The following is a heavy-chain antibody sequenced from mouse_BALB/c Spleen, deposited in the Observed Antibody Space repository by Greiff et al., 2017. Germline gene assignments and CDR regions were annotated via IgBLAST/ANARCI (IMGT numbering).Heavy chain of an antibody. J-gene: IGHJ2*01. V-gene: IGHV1-63*02. CDR3: ARGGPPYYFGY. Sequence: QVQLQQSGAELVRPGTSVKISCKASGYTFTNYWLGWVKQRPGHGLEWIGDIYPGGGYTNYNEKFKGKATQTADTSSSTAYMQLSSLTSEDSAFYFCARGGPPYYFGYWGQGTTLTVSS. CDR2: IYPGGGYT. CDR1: GYTFTNYW.